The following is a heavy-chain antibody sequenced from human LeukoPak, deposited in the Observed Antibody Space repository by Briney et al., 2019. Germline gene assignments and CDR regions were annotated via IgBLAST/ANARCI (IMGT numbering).Heavy chain of an antibody. V-gene: IGHV3-30*02. J-gene: IGHJ6*03. D-gene: IGHD5-18*01. CDR1: GFTFSSYA. CDR2: VRYDGSKK. CDR3: AKDQKRGYSYGYLFYYYYMDV. Sequence: GGSLRLSCAASGFTFSSYAMHWVRQAPGKGLEWVAFVRYDGSKKYYTNSEKGRFTISRDNSKNTLYLQMNSLRAEDTAVYYCAKDQKRGYSYGYLFYYYYMDVWGKGTTVTISS.